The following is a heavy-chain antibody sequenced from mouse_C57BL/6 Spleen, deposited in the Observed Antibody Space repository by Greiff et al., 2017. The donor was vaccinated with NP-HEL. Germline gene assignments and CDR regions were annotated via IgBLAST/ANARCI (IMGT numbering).Heavy chain of an antibody. CDR1: GYTFTSYW. CDR3: ARHDGSPYYAMDY. V-gene: IGHV1-64*01. J-gene: IGHJ4*01. CDR2: IHPNSGST. Sequence: QVQLQQPGAELVKPGASVKLSCKASGYTFTSYWMHWVKQRPGQGLEWIGMIHPNSGSTNYNEKFKSKATLTVDKSSSTAYMQLSSLTSEDSAVYYCARHDGSPYYAMDYWGQGTSVTVSS. D-gene: IGHD2-3*01.